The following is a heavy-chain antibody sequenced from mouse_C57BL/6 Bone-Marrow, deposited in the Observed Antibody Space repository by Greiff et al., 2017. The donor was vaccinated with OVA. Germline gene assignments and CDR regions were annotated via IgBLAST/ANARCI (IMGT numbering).Heavy chain of an antibody. CDR3: ARDYGSSSYYFDY. Sequence: QVQLKESGAELMKPGASVKLSCKATGYTFTGYWIEWVKQRPGHGLEWIGEILPGSGSTNYNEKFKGKAALTADKSSSTAYMQLSSLTSEDSAVYFCARDYGSSSYYFDYWGQGTTLTVSS. CDR2: ILPGSGST. CDR1: GYTFTGYW. D-gene: IGHD1-1*01. J-gene: IGHJ2*01. V-gene: IGHV1-9*01.